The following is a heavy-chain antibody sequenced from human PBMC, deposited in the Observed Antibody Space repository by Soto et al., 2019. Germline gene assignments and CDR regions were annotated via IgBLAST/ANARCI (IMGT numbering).Heavy chain of an antibody. CDR2: IYYSGST. CDR1: GGSISSGGYY. Sequence: SETLSLTCTVSGGSISSGGYYWSWIRQHPGKGLEWIGYIYYSGSTYYNPSLKSRVTISVDTSKNQFSLKLSSVTAADTAVYYCARGPDTPAAGIGGWFDPWGQGTLVTVSS. V-gene: IGHV4-31*03. D-gene: IGHD6-13*01. J-gene: IGHJ5*02. CDR3: ARGPDTPAAGIGGWFDP.